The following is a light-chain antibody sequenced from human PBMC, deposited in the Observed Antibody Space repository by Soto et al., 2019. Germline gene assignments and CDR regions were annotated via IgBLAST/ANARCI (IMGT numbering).Light chain of an antibody. V-gene: IGLV4-69*01. CDR3: QAWGAGIRV. J-gene: IGLJ3*02. Sequence: QLVLTQSPSASASQGASVKLTCTLSSGHINYDIAWHQQQPGKGPRYLMKLNSDGSHFKGDGIPDRFSGSSSGTERYLTISSLQSEDEADYYCQAWGAGIRVFGGGTKLTVL. CDR1: SGHINYD. CDR2: LNSDGSH.